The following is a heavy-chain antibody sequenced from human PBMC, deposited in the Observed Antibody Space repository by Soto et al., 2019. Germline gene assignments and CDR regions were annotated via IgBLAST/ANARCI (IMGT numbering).Heavy chain of an antibody. D-gene: IGHD1-26*01. CDR3: ARGRSQFRAGDTSVNYFDY. V-gene: IGHV1-3*04. J-gene: IGHJ4*02. Sequence: ASVKVSCKASGYTLTSYGLHWVRQAPGERLEWMAWINTGNGDTKYSQKFQDRVTITRETSASSAYMDLSSLRSEDTAVYYCARGRSQFRAGDTSVNYFDYWGQGTLVTVSS. CDR1: GYTLTSYG. CDR2: INTGNGDT.